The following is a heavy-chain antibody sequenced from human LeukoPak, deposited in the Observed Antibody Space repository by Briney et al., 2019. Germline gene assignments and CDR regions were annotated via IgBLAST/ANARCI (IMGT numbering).Heavy chain of an antibody. CDR2: VSGSGGRT. V-gene: IGHV3-23*01. CDR1: GFTFSSYA. D-gene: IGHD3-10*01. J-gene: IGHJ4*02. Sequence: GGSLRLSCAASGFTFSSYAMSGVRQAPGKGLEWVSAVSGSGGRTYYADSVKDRFTISRDNSKNTLYLQMHSLRAEDTAVYYCAKDGQWFGELLGYWGQGTLVTVSS. CDR3: AKDGQWFGELLGY.